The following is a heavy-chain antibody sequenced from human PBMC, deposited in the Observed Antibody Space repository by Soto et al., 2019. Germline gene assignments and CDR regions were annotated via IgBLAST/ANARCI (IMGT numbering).Heavy chain of an antibody. CDR2: IYYTGTT. CDR1: VVSISSSY. D-gene: IGHD5-12*01. CDR3: ARGGNRYSNTASGVGGFDF. J-gene: IGHJ4*02. V-gene: IGHV4-59*01. Sequence: PSETLSLTCTVSVVSISSSYWSWIRQSPGTGLEWIGYIYYTGTTNYNPSLKRRVTISLDTAKNQFSLNVNSLTTADTAVYFCARGGNRYSNTASGVGGFDFWGQGTLVTVSS.